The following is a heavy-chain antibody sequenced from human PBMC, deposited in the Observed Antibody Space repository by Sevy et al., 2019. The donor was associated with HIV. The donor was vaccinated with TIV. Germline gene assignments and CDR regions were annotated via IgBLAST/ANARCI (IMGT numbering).Heavy chain of an antibody. J-gene: IGHJ4*02. V-gene: IGHV3-33*01. CDR2: IWYDGTNK. D-gene: IGHD6-13*01. CDR3: ARDLKVAATSFEY. Sequence: GGSLRLSCVASGFTFSTYGMHWVRQAPGKGLEWVAVIWYDGTNKHYTDSVKGRFTISRDNSKKTLYLQMNSLRVEDTAVYYCARDLKVAATSFEYWGQGTPVTVSS. CDR1: GFTFSTYG.